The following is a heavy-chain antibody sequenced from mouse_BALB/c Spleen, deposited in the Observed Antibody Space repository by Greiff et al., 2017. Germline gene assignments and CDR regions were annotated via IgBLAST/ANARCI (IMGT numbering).Heavy chain of an antibody. D-gene: IGHD2-14*01. CDR3: TKRNYRYDVAMDY. J-gene: IGHJ4*01. Sequence: EVKLQESGTVLARPGASVKMSCKASGYTFTSYWMHWVKQRPGQGLEWIGAIYPGNSDTSYNQKFKGKAKLTAVTSTSTAYMELSSLTNEDPAVYYCTKRNYRYDVAMDYWGQGTSVTVSS. CDR1: GYTFTSYW. V-gene: IGHV1-5*01. CDR2: IYPGNSDT.